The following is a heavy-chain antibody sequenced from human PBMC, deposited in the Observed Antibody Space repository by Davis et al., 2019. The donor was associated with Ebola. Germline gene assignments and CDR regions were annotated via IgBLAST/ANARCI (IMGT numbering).Heavy chain of an antibody. J-gene: IGHJ4*02. V-gene: IGHV2-70*11. Sequence: TLSLTCTVSGGSISSYYWSWIRQPPGKALEWLARIDWDDDKYYSTSLKTRLTISKDTSKNQVVLTMTNMDPVDTATYYCARTPMVRGVSYYFDYWGQGTLVTVSS. CDR3: ARTPMVRGVSYYFDY. CDR1: GGSISSYYW. D-gene: IGHD3-10*01. CDR2: IDWDDDK.